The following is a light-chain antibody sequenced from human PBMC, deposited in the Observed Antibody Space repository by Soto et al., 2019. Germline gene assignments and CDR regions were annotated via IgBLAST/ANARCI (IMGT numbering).Light chain of an antibody. CDR1: QSVSSK. Sequence: EIVLTQSPATLSLSPGNRATLSCRASQSVSSKLAWYQQKPGQAPRLLFYGASTGATGIPARFSGSGSETEFTLSISSLQSEDFAVYYCQQYNNWPGTFGQGTKVEIK. CDR3: QQYNNWPGT. CDR2: GAS. J-gene: IGKJ1*01. V-gene: IGKV3-15*01.